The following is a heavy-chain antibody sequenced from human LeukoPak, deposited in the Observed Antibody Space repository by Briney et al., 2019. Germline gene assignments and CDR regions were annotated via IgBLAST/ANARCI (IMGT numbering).Heavy chain of an antibody. D-gene: IGHD3-22*01. CDR1: GYTFTSYA. CDR2: INTNTGNP. CDR3: ARGQPHYYDSSGYYYLFDY. J-gene: IGHJ4*02. Sequence: ASVKVSCKASGYTFTSYAMNWVRQAPGQGLEWMGWINTNTGNPTYAQGFTGRFVFSLDTSVSTAYLQISSLKAEDTAVYYCARGQPHYYDSSGYYYLFDYWGQGTLVTVSS. V-gene: IGHV7-4-1*02.